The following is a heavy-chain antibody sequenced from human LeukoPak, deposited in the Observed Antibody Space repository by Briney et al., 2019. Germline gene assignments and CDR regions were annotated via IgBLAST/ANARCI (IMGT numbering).Heavy chain of an antibody. CDR2: ISSSSSYI. Sequence: KPGGSLRLSCAASGFTFSSYSMDWVRQAPGKGLEWVSSISSSSSYIYYADSVKGRFTISRDNAKNSLYLQMNSLRAEDTAVYYCARLGSIAAAGTPDYWGQGTLVTVSS. V-gene: IGHV3-21*01. D-gene: IGHD6-13*01. J-gene: IGHJ4*02. CDR1: GFTFSSYS. CDR3: ARLGSIAAAGTPDY.